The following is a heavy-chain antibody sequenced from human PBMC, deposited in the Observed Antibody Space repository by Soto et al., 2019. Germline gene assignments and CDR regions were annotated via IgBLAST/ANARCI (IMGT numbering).Heavy chain of an antibody. CDR2: IYEGGRT. J-gene: IGHJ4*02. CDR3: ARRSSSSAGYFDS. V-gene: IGHV4-59*08. Sequence: SETLSLTCTVSGGSISSHYWTWIRQTPGKGLEWIGYIYEGGRTYYNSALQSRVTISVDTSKNQFSLRLTSLTAADTAVYYCARRSSSSAGYFDSWGQGALVTVSS. CDR1: GGSISSHY. D-gene: IGHD6-13*01.